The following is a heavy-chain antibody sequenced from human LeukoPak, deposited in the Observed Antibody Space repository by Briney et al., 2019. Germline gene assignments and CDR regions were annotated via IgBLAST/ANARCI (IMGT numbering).Heavy chain of an antibody. CDR1: GGTFSSYA. Sequence: ASVKVSCKASGGTFSSYAISWVRQAPGQGLEWMRGIIPIFGTANYAQKFQGRVTITADESTSTAYMELSSLRSEDTAVYYCARDSNLGYCSSTSCFKRPRERFDPWGQGTLVTVSS. J-gene: IGHJ5*02. CDR3: ARDSNLGYCSSTSCFKRPRERFDP. D-gene: IGHD2-2*01. CDR2: IIPIFGTA. V-gene: IGHV1-69*13.